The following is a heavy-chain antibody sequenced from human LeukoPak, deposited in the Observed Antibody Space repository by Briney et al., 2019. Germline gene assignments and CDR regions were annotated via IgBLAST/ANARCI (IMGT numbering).Heavy chain of an antibody. V-gene: IGHV4-34*01. CDR1: GGSFSGYY. D-gene: IGHD5-18*01. CDR3: ARKDTAMVTHYFDY. Sequence: SETLSLTCAVYGGSFSGYYWSWLRQPPGKGLEWMGEINHSGSTNYNPSLKSRVTISVDTSKNQFSLKLSCVTAADTAVDYCARKDTAMVTHYFDYWGQGTLVTVSS. CDR2: INHSGST. J-gene: IGHJ4*02.